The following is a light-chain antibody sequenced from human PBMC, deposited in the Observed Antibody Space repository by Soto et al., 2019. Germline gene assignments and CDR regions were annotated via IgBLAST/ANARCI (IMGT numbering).Light chain of an antibody. CDR3: QSYDSSLRDVV. Sequence: QAVVTQPPSVSGAPGQRVTISCTGSSSNIGAGYDVHWYQQLPGTAPKLLIYGNSNRPSGVPDRFSGSKSGTSASLAITGLQAEDEADYYCQSYDSSLRDVVFGGGTKLTV. J-gene: IGLJ2*01. V-gene: IGLV1-40*01. CDR1: SSNIGAGYD. CDR2: GNS.